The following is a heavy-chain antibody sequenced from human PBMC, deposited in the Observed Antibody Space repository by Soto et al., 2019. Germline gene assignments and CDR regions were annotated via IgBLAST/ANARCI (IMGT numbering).Heavy chain of an antibody. CDR3: ARAFFSRTRRGGDCYQYYFDY. Sequence: ASVKVSCKASGYTFTSYGISWVRQAPGQGLEWMGWISAYNGNTNYAQKFQGRVTITADKSTSTAYMELSSLRSEDTAVYYCARAFFSRTRRGGDCYQYYFDYWGKGTLVTVSS. CDR1: GYTFTSYG. V-gene: IGHV1-18*01. CDR2: ISAYNGNT. J-gene: IGHJ4*02. D-gene: IGHD2-21*02.